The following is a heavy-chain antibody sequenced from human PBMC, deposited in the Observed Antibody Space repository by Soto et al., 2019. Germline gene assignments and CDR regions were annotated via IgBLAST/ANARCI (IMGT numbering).Heavy chain of an antibody. CDR3: AKDLNTIFGVVISPSLVA. V-gene: IGHV3-23*01. J-gene: IGHJ5*02. CDR1: GFTFSSYA. Sequence: PGVSLRLSCAASGFTFSSYAMSWVRQAPGKGLEWVSAISGSGGSTYYADSVKGRFTISRDNSKNTLYLQMNSLRAEDTAVYYCAKDLNTIFGVVISPSLVAWGQGTLVTVS. CDR2: ISGSGGST. D-gene: IGHD3-3*01.